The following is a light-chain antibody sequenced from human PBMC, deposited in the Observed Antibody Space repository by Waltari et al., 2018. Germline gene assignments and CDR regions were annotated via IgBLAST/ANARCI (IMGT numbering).Light chain of an antibody. CDR2: DAS. V-gene: IGKV3-11*01. CDR1: QSVSSY. J-gene: IGKJ1*01. Sequence: EIVLTQSPATLSLSPGERATLSCWSSQSVSSYLAWYQQKVGQAPRLLIYDASNRDTGIPASFSGSGSGTDFTFTISSLEAEDLAVYYCLQRSSWPWTFGQGTKVEIK. CDR3: LQRSSWPWT.